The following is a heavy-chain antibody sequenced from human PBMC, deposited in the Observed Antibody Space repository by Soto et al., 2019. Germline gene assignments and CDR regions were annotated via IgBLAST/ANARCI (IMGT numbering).Heavy chain of an antibody. CDR1: GFTFSDYY. V-gene: IGHV3-11*01. D-gene: IGHD3-3*01. CDR3: AREWDFGVVISHYFDY. Sequence: GGSVRLSCAASGFTFSDYYMSWIRQAPGKGLEWVSYISSSGSTIYYADSVKGRFTISRDNAKNSLYLQMNSLRAEDTAVYYCAREWDFGVVISHYFDYWGQGTLVTVSS. CDR2: ISSSGSTI. J-gene: IGHJ4*02.